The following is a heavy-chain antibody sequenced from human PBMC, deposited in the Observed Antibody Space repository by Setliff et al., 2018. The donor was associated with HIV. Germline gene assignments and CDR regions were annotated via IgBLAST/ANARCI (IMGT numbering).Heavy chain of an antibody. Sequence: TSETLSLTCTVSVGSINNYCCSWIRQPPGKGLEWIGYFCYTGSSNYNRALKSRVTMSLDRSKSQFSLELNSVTAADTAVYYCARARGGVAYINTFDSWGQGTLVTVSS. D-gene: IGHD6-13*01. V-gene: IGHV4-59*08. CDR3: ARARGGVAYINTFDS. J-gene: IGHJ4*02. CDR1: VGSINNYC. CDR2: FCYTGSS.